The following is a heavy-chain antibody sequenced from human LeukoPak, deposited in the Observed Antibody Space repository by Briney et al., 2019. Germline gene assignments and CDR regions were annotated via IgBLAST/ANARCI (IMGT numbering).Heavy chain of an antibody. CDR3: AKADGGQWPSSYYYYYMDV. CDR1: GFTFSSYA. J-gene: IGHJ6*03. V-gene: IGHV3-23*01. Sequence: GGSLRLSCAASGFTFSSYAMSWVRQAPGKGLEWVSAIVSSGDSTYYADSVKGRFTIPRDNSKNTLYLQMNSLRAEDTAVYYCAKADGGQWPSSYYYYYMDVWGKGTTVTVSS. CDR2: IVSSGDST. D-gene: IGHD6-19*01.